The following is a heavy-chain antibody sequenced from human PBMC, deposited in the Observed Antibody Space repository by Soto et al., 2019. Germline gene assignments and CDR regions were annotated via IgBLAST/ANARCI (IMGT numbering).Heavy chain of an antibody. Sequence: QVQLVQSGAEVKKPGSSVKVSCKASGGTFSSYTISWVRQAPGQGLEWMGRIIPILGIANYAQKFQGRVTITADKSTSTAYMELSSLRSEDTAVYYCARGSSFWEGLTGYSPFDYCGQGTLVTVSS. D-gene: IGHD3-9*01. J-gene: IGHJ4*02. CDR1: GGTFSSYT. CDR2: IIPILGIA. CDR3: ARGSSFWEGLTGYSPFDY. V-gene: IGHV1-69*02.